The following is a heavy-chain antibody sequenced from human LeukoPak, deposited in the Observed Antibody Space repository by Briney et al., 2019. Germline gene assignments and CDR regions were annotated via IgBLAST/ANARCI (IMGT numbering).Heavy chain of an antibody. CDR3: ARGKDYYYDSSGYYYGWFGP. Sequence: PGGSLRLSCAASGFTFSDYYMSWIRQAPGKGLEWISYISSSGGTIYYADPVKGRFTISRDIPKNSLYLQMNSLRAEDTAVYYCARGKDYYYDSSGYYYGWFGPWGQGTLVTV. CDR2: ISSSGGTI. CDR1: GFTFSDYY. D-gene: IGHD3-22*01. V-gene: IGHV3-11*01. J-gene: IGHJ5*02.